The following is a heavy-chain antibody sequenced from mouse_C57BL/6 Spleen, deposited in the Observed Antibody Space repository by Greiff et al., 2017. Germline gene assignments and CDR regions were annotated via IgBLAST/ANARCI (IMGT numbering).Heavy chain of an antibody. D-gene: IGHD4-1*01. CDR3: ASGGSNWALAY. Sequence: EVHLLESGGGLVQPGASLKLSCESNEYEFPSHDMSWVRQTPEQRLELVAAINSDGGSTYYPDTMERRFIISRDNTKKTLYLQLSSLRSEDTALYYCASGGSNWALAYWGQGTLVTVSA. CDR2: INSDGGST. J-gene: IGHJ3*01. V-gene: IGHV5-2*01. CDR1: EYEFPSHD.